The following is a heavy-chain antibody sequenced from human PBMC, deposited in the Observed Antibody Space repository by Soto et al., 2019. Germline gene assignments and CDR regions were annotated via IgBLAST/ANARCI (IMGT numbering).Heavy chain of an antibody. D-gene: IGHD3-10*01. Sequence: ETLSLTCGVYGGSIRGYYWSWIRQSPGKGLEWIGDINDNGGTNYNPSLKSRVTTSLDTSKKQVSLMVSSVTAADTAVYYCARGRYSYETIYYKFYYSALDVWRQGTTVTVSS. CDR1: GGSIRGYY. CDR2: INDNGGT. J-gene: IGHJ6*02. CDR3: ARGRYSYETIYYKFYYSALDV. V-gene: IGHV4-34*01.